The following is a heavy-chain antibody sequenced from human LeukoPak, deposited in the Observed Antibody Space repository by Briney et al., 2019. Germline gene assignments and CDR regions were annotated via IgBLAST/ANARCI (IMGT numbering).Heavy chain of an antibody. V-gene: IGHV1-2*02. Sequence: GGSVKVSCKASGYTFTGYYMRWVRQAPGQGLEWMGWINPKSGGTNYAQKFQGRVTMTRDTSISTVYMELSRLRSDDTAVYYCARGPPFGESEMYFDYWGQGTLVTFSS. CDR2: INPKSGGT. CDR3: ARGPPFGESEMYFDY. D-gene: IGHD3-10*01. CDR1: GYTFTGYY. J-gene: IGHJ4*02.